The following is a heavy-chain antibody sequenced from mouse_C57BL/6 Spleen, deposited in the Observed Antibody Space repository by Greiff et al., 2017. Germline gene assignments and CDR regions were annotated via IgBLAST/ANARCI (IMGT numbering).Heavy chain of an antibody. V-gene: IGHV3-1*01. Sequence: EVKLLESGPGMVKPSQSLSLTCTFTGYSITSGYDWHWIRHFPGNKLEWMGYISYSGSTNYNPSLKSRISITHDTSKNHFFLKLNSVTTEDTATYYCARDGGWDFPFAYWGQGTLVTVSA. CDR3: ARDGGWDFPFAY. CDR1: GYSITSGYD. D-gene: IGHD2-3*01. CDR2: ISYSGST. J-gene: IGHJ3*01.